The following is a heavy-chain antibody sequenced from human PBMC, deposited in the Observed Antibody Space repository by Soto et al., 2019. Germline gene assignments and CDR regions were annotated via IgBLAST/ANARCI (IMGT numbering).Heavy chain of an antibody. D-gene: IGHD4-17*01. J-gene: IGHJ6*02. CDR2: IYHSGST. CDR3: ARINDYGDDYGMDV. Sequence: PSETLSLTCTVSGGSISSGGYSWSWIRQPPGKGLEWIGYIYHSGSTYYNPSLKSRVTISVDRSKNQFSLKLSSVTAADTAVYYCARINDYGDDYGMDVWGQGTTVTVSS. V-gene: IGHV4-30-2*01. CDR1: GGSISSGGYS.